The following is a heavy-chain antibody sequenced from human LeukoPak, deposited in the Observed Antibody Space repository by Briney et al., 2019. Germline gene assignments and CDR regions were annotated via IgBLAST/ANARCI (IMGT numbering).Heavy chain of an antibody. CDR1: GYTFTVYN. CDR3: ARDHLAAAGSGG. CDR2: INPNSGDT. D-gene: IGHD6-13*01. V-gene: IGHV1-2*06. Sequence: ASVTVSCKASGYTFTVYNIHWVRQAPGQGLEWMGRINPNSGDTTYAQKFQGRVTMTRDTSINTAYVEVSGLRSDDTAVYYCARDHLAAAGSGGWGQGTLVTVFS. J-gene: IGHJ1*01.